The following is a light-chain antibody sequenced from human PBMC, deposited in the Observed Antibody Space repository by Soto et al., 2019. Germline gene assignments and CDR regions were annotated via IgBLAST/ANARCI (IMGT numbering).Light chain of an antibody. CDR1: SIGSKS. J-gene: IGLJ1*01. Sequence: SYELTQPPSVSVAPGQTARITCGGNSIGSKSVHWYQQKPGQAPVLVVYDDSDRPSGTPERISGSNSGNTATLTISRVEAGDEADYYCQVWDSSRGHPVFGTGTKVTV. CDR2: DDS. V-gene: IGLV3-21*02. CDR3: QVWDSSRGHPV.